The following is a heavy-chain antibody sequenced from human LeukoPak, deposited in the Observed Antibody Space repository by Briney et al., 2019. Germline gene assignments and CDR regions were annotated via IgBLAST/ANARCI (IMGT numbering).Heavy chain of an antibody. D-gene: IGHD6-13*01. CDR3: AKGLQSSSWYLSDY. CDR2: ISGSGGST. V-gene: IGHV3-23*01. CDR1: GFTFSSYA. J-gene: IGHJ4*02. Sequence: GGSLRLSCAASGFTFSSYAMHWVRQAPGKGLECVSVISGSGGSTYYADSVKGRFTISRDNSKNTLYVQMNSLRAEDTAVYYCAKGLQSSSWYLSDYWGQGILVTVSS.